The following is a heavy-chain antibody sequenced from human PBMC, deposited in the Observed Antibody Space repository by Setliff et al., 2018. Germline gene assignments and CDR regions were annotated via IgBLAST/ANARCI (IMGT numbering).Heavy chain of an antibody. J-gene: IGHJ4*02. CDR1: GFSFSNYW. Sequence: GGSLRLSCAASGFSFSNYWMSWVRQAPGKGLEWVAVIWYDGSNKYYADSVKGRFTISRDNSKNTLYLQMNSLRAEDTALYYCARQATDYWGQGTLVTVSS. V-gene: IGHV3-33*08. CDR3: ARQATDY. CDR2: IWYDGSNK.